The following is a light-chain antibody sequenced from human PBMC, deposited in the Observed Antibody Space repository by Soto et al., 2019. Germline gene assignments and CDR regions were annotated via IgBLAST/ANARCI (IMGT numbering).Light chain of an antibody. CDR3: AAWDDSLNGHV. J-gene: IGLJ1*01. CDR1: SSNIGGNT. Sequence: QAVVTQPPSASGTPGQRVTISCSGSSSNIGGNTVSWYQQFPGTAPKLLIYTNNQRPSGVPDRFSGSKSDTSASLAISALQSEDEAHYYCAAWDDSLNGHVFGTGTKPPS. V-gene: IGLV1-44*01. CDR2: TNN.